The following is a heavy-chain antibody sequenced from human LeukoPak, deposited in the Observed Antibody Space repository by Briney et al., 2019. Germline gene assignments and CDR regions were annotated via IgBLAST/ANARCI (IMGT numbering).Heavy chain of an antibody. Sequence: ASVKVSCKASGYTFTSYGISWVRQAPGQGLEWMGWISAHNGNTNYAQKLQGRVTMTTDTSTSTAYMELRSLRSDDTAVYYCARDGRGAGGLQGFDPWGQGTLVTVSS. CDR1: GYTFTSYG. J-gene: IGHJ5*02. V-gene: IGHV1-18*04. D-gene: IGHD3-10*01. CDR2: ISAHNGNT. CDR3: ARDGRGAGGLQGFDP.